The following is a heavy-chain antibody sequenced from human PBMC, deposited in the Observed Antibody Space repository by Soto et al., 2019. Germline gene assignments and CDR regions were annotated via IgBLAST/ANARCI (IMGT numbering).Heavy chain of an antibody. J-gene: IGHJ6*02. Sequence: QVQLVQSGAEVKKPGASVKVSCKASGYTFTSYGISWVRQAPGQGLEWMGWISAYNGNTNYAQKLQGRVTMTTDTSXSXVYMELRSLRSDDTAVYYCARDSNSSGWYYYYGMDVWGQGTTVTVSS. V-gene: IGHV1-18*01. CDR3: ARDSNSSGWYYYYGMDV. D-gene: IGHD6-19*01. CDR1: GYTFTSYG. CDR2: ISAYNGNT.